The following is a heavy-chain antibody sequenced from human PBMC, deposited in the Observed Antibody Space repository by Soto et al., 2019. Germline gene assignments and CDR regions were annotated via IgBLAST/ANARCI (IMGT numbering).Heavy chain of an antibody. CDR3: GGGSGWLFEY. CDR1: GFRLSDPW. D-gene: IGHD6-19*01. Sequence: PWGSLRLSCAVSGFRLSDPWMSWVRQVPGKGLEWVANMKLHGSDKNYAESVKGRFTISTDNAKNSLFLQMNSLRFDDTAVYYCGGGSGWLFEYWGQKTSVSGSS. J-gene: IGHJ4*02. CDR2: MKLHGSDK. V-gene: IGHV3-7*04.